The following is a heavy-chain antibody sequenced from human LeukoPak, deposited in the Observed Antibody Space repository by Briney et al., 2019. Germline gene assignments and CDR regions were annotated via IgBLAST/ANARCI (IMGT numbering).Heavy chain of an antibody. CDR3: AKYLGWSGGGHGLDV. J-gene: IGHJ6*02. CDR1: GFTFSSYA. V-gene: IGHV3-23*01. Sequence: GGSLRLSRAASGFTFSSYAVSWVRQAPGKGLEWVSTISGSGRSTYYADSVKGRFTISRDNSKNTLYLQMNSLRAEDTAMYYCAKYLGWSGGGHGLDVWGQGTTVTVSS. D-gene: IGHD1-26*01. CDR2: ISGSGRST.